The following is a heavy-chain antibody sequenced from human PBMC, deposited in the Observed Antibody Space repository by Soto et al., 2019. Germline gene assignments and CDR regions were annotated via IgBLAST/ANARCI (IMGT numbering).Heavy chain of an antibody. Sequence: SETLSLTCSVSGASLTSYFCGWIRLPPGKGLEWIGHINHSGTTNYSPSLKSRATLSLETSKNKFSLDVTCITAADTAIYYCARLGGSGYFGRFDYWGPGSLVTGSS. J-gene: IGHJ4*02. CDR3: ARLGGSGYFGRFDY. CDR1: GASLTSYF. V-gene: IGHV4-4*09. CDR2: INHSGTT. D-gene: IGHD3-3*01.